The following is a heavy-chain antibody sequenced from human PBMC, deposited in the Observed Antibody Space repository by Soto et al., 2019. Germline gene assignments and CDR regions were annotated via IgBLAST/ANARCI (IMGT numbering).Heavy chain of an antibody. CDR2: IIPIFGTA. CDR1: GGTFSSYA. Sequence: QVQLVQSGAEVKKPGSSVKVSCKASGGTFSSYAISWVRQAPGQGLEWMGGIIPIFGTANYAQKFQDRVTITADKSTSTAYMELSSLRSEDTAVYYCAREGRMVRGVPHGYYGMDVWGQGTTVTVSS. D-gene: IGHD3-10*01. J-gene: IGHJ6*02. CDR3: AREGRMVRGVPHGYYGMDV. V-gene: IGHV1-69*06.